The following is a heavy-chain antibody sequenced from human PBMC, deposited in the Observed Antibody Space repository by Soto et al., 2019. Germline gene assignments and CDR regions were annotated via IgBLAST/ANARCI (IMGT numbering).Heavy chain of an antibody. V-gene: IGHV3-30*02. CDR2: IRYDGSNK. J-gene: IGHJ4*02. Sequence: QVQLVESGGGVVQPGRTLRLSCAASEFTFSSYGMHWVRQAPGKGLVWVAVIRYDGSNKYYADSVKGRFTISKDNSKNALYLQMNSLKPEDTAVYYCAKGAWFGDLFSVDYGGKGTLVVVSS. CDR3: AKGAWFGDLFSVDY. CDR1: EFTFSSYG. D-gene: IGHD3-10*01.